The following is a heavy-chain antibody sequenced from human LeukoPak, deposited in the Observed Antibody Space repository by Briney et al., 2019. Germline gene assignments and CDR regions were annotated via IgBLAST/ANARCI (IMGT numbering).Heavy chain of an antibody. CDR1: GFTFNNYA. Sequence: QPGGSLRLSCAASGFTFNNYAMHWVRQAPGKGLEWVAVISYDGSNKYYTDSVKGRFTISRDNSKNTLYLQMNSLRSEDTAVYYCARDATYSYGLYYYYYYYMDVWGKGTTVTVSS. CDR2: ISYDGSNK. CDR3: ARDATYSYGLYYYYYYYMDV. J-gene: IGHJ6*03. V-gene: IGHV3-30*04. D-gene: IGHD5-18*01.